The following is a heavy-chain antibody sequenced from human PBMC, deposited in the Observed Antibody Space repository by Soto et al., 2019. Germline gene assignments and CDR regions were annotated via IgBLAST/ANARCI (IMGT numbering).Heavy chain of an antibody. CDR2: INSDGSST. Sequence: EVQLVESGGDLVQPGGSLRLSCAASGFTFSSSWMHWVRQAPGKGLVWVSGINSDGSSTNYADSVKGRFTISRDNAKNTLYLQMNSLRAEDTAVYYCARPSGYNYGWFDPWGQGTLVTVSS. D-gene: IGHD5-18*01. J-gene: IGHJ5*02. CDR1: GFTFSSSW. V-gene: IGHV3-74*01. CDR3: ARPSGYNYGWFDP.